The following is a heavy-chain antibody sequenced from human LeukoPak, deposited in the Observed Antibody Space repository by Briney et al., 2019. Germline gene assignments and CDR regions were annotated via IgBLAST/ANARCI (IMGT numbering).Heavy chain of an antibody. V-gene: IGHV3-23*01. J-gene: IGHJ4*02. CDR1: GFTFGSFA. CDR2: ISGRDGST. Sequence: GGSLRLSCAASGFTFGSFAMGWVRQAPGKGLQWVSSISGRDGSTYYAASVKGRFTISRDNSKNTLYLQMNSLRDEDTAVYYCATTGYSNRNYGGQGTLVTVPS. CDR3: ATTGYSNRNY. D-gene: IGHD6-13*01.